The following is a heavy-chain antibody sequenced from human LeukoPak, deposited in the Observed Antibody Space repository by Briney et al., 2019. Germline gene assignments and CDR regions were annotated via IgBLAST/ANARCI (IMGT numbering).Heavy chain of an antibody. J-gene: IGHJ4*02. CDR2: IYYTGST. V-gene: IGHV4-39*01. CDR1: GGSVSSSRYY. D-gene: IGHD3-9*01. Sequence: SETLSLTCPVSGGSVSSSRYYWGWIRQPPGKGLEWIGSIYYTGSTYYKPSLKSRVTISVDASKNQISLKLSSVTAADTAVYSCARHKSFDYLSPIDSWGQGTLVTVSS. CDR3: ARHKSFDYLSPIDS.